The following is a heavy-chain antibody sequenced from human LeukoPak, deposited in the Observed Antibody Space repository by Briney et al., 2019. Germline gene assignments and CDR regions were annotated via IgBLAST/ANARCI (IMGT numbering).Heavy chain of an antibody. Sequence: PGGSLRLSCAASGFTFSTYWMNWVRQAPGKGLEWVANIKPDGSDTYYVDSVKGRFTVSRDNARNSLYLQMNSLRAEDTAVYYCAKGGDHWGQGTLVTVSS. CDR1: GFTFSTYW. CDR2: IKPDGSDT. V-gene: IGHV3-7*01. D-gene: IGHD3-16*01. J-gene: IGHJ4*02. CDR3: AKGGDH.